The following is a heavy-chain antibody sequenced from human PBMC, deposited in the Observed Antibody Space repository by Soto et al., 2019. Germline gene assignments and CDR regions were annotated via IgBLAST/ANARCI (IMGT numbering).Heavy chain of an antibody. CDR3: VRDVSVSSGSFGGY. J-gene: IGHJ4*02. CDR2: ISTHTGNT. Sequence: QVQLVQSGAEVKKPGASVRVSCKASGYTFDSYGLNWVRPAPGQGLEWMGWISTHTGNTDYPQRFQGRVTMTTDKSTSTAFLDLRRLTSDDTAVYYCVRDVSVSSGSFGGYWGQGTLVSVSS. D-gene: IGHD3-10*01. CDR1: GYTFDSYG. V-gene: IGHV1-18*01.